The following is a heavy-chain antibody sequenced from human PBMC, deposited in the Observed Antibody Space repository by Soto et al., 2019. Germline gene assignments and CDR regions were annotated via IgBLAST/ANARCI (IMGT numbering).Heavy chain of an antibody. CDR3: ASFFGVVPYYYYGMDV. CDR1: GVTFSSYA. D-gene: IGHD3-3*01. V-gene: IGHV1-69*13. Sequence: SVKVSCKASGVTFSSYAISWVRQAPGQGLEWMGGIIPIFGTANYAQKFQGRVTITADESTSTAYMELSSLRSEDTAVYYCASFFGVVPYYYYGMDVWGQGTTVTVSS. CDR2: IIPIFGTA. J-gene: IGHJ6*02.